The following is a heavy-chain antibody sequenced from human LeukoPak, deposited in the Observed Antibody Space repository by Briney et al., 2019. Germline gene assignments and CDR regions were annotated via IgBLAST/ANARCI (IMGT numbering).Heavy chain of an antibody. CDR2: IRYDGSNK. V-gene: IGHV3-30*02. J-gene: IGHJ4*02. D-gene: IGHD2-21*01. CDR1: GFTFSSYG. Sequence: GGSLRLSCAASGFTFSSYGMHWVRQAPGKGLEWVAFIRYDGSNKYYADSVKGRFTISRDNSKNILYLQMNSLRAEDTAVYYCAKYWEAYCGGDCSSAFDSWGQGTLVTVSS. CDR3: AKYWEAYCGGDCSSAFDS.